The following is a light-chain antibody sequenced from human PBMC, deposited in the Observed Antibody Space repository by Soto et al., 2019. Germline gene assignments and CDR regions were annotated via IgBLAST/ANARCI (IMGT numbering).Light chain of an antibody. J-gene: IGKJ2*01. CDR2: GAS. CDR3: QRHGSSPLYT. V-gene: IGKV3-20*01. Sequence: EIVLTQSPGTLSLSPGERATLSCRASQSVSSSYLAWYQQKPGQAPRLLIYGASSRATGIPDRFSGSGSGTDFTLTISRLEPEDFAVYYCQRHGSSPLYTFGQGTKLEIK. CDR1: QSVSSSY.